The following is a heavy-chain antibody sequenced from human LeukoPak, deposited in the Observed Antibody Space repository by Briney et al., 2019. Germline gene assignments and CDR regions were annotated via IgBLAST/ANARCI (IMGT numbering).Heavy chain of an antibody. V-gene: IGHV3-23*01. Sequence: PGGSLRLSCTASGFIFNNHAMNWVRQAPGKGLEWVSSISGSGTNTYYADFLKGRFTISRDNSKNTLYLQMNNMRTEDTAVYYCGREALEWSPPDIWGQGTTVTVSS. D-gene: IGHD3-3*01. CDR2: ISGSGTNT. J-gene: IGHJ3*02. CDR3: GREALEWSPPDI. CDR1: GFIFNNHA.